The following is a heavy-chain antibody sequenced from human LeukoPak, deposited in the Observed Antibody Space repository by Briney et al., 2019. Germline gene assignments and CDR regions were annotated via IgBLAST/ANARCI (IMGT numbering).Heavy chain of an antibody. J-gene: IGHJ3*02. V-gene: IGHV4-34*01. CDR3: ARVGSYGSGSYYKTDAFDI. CDR1: GGSFSGYH. CDR2: INHSGST. Sequence: PSEALSLTCAVYGGSFSGYHWSWIRQPPGKGLEWIGEINHSGSTNYNPSLKSRVTISVDTSKNQFSLKLSSVTAADTAVYYCARVGSYGSGSYYKTDAFDIWGQGTMVTVSS. D-gene: IGHD3-10*01.